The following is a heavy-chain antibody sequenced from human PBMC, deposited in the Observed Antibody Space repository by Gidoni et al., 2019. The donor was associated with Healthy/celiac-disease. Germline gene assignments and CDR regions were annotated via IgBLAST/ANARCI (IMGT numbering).Heavy chain of an antibody. J-gene: IGHJ4*02. CDR1: GGSISSGGYY. CDR3: ASGIYYDSSGYWSPFDY. CDR2: IYYSGST. V-gene: IGHV4-31*03. Sequence: QVQLQESGPGLVKPSQTLSLTCTVSGGSISSGGYYWSWIRQHPGKGLEWIGYIYYSGSTYYNPSLKSRVTISVDTSKNQFSLKLSSVTAADTAVYYCASGIYYDSSGYWSPFDYWGQGTLVTVSS. D-gene: IGHD3-22*01.